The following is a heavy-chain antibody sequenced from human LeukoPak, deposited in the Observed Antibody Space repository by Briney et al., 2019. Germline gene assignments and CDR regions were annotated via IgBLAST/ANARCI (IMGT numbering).Heavy chain of an antibody. CDR2: TSYDGTRQ. CDR3: ARGRYCSSTNCHYYFEY. J-gene: IGHJ4*02. CDR1: GFIFKDYG. V-gene: IGHV3-30*03. D-gene: IGHD2-2*01. Sequence: PGGSLRLSCAASGFIFKDYGMHWVRQAPGKGLEWVAVTSYDGTRQFYADSVKGRFTISRDNAKNTLYLQMNSLRAEDTAVYYCARGRYCSSTNCHYYFEYWGQGTLVTVSS.